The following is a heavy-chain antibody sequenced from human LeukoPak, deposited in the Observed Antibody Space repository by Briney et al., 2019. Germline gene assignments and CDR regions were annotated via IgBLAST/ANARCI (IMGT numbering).Heavy chain of an antibody. CDR2: INSDGSST. CDR1: GFTFSSYW. V-gene: IGHV3-74*01. CDR3: PRKFDSSGYFGY. Sequence: PGGSLRLSCAASGFTFSSYWMHWVRQAPGKGLVWVSRINSDGSSTSYADSVKGRFTISRDNAKNTLYLQMNSLRAEDTAVYYCPRKFDSSGYFGYRGQGTLVTVSS. D-gene: IGHD3-22*01. J-gene: IGHJ4*02.